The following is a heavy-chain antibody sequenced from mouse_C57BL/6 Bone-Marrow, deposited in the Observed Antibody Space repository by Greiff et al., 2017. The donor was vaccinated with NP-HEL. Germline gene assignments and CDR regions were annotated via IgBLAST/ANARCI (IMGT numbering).Heavy chain of an antibody. J-gene: IGHJ2*01. CDR2: IDPSDSYT. V-gene: IGHV1-69*01. Sequence: VQLQQPGAELVMPGASVKLSCKASGYTFTSYWMHWVKQRPGQGLEWIGEIDPSDSYTNYNQKFKGKSTLTVDKSSSTAYMQLSSLTSEDSAVYYCAREDLLLHLWGQGTTLTVSS. CDR3: AREDLLLHL. CDR1: GYTFTSYW. D-gene: IGHD1-1*01.